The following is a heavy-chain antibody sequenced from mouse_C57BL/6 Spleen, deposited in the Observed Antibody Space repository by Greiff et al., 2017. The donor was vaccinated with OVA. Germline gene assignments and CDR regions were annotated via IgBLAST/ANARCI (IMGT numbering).Heavy chain of an antibody. V-gene: IGHV1-26*01. J-gene: IGHJ2*01. Sequence: VQLQQSGPELVKPGASVKISCKASGYTFTDYYMNWVKQSHGKSLEWIGDINPNNGGTSYNQKFKGKATLTVDKSSSTAYMELRSLTSEDSAVYYGARWGAWYYGSFDYWGQGTTLTVSS. D-gene: IGHD1-1*01. CDR2: INPNNGGT. CDR1: GYTFTDYY. CDR3: ARWGAWYYGSFDY.